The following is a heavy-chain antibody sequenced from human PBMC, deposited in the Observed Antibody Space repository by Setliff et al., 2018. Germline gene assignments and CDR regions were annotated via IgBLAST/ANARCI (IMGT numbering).Heavy chain of an antibody. V-gene: IGHV3-23*01. CDR2: ISGSGGAT. CDR1: GFTFSTYA. J-gene: IGHJ3*02. Sequence: PGGSLRLSCAASGFTFSTYAINWVRQAPGKGLEWVSAISGSGGATYYTYSVKGRFTISRDNSKNTVYVQMDSLRADDTAVYYCAKAHPTPYSIYALDIWGQGTMVTVSS. CDR3: AKAHPTPYSIYALDI. D-gene: IGHD1-26*01.